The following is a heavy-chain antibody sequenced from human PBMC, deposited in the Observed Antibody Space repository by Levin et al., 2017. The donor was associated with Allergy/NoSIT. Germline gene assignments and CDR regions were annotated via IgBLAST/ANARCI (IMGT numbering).Heavy chain of an antibody. CDR3: ARETPVADSKAFDI. J-gene: IGHJ3*02. CDR2: INPSSGGT. V-gene: IGHV1-2*02. Sequence: ASVKVSCKASGYTFTGYYMHWVRQAPGQGLEWMGWINPSSGGTNYAQKFQGRVTVTRDTSINTAYMELSRLRSDDTAVYYCARETPVADSKAFDIWGQGTMVTVSP. CDR1: GYTFTGYY. D-gene: IGHD6-19*01.